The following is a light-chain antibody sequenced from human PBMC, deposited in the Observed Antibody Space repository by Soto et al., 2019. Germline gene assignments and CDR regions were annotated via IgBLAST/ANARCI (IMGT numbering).Light chain of an antibody. V-gene: IGKV3-11*01. CDR3: KQRSNWPPFT. CDR2: DAS. CDR1: QSVSSY. J-gene: IGKJ3*01. Sequence: EIVLTQSPATLSLSPGERSTLSCRASQSVSSYLAWYEQKPGQAPRLLIYDASNRATGLPARFSGSGSGTDFTLPISSLEPEDFSVYYCKQRSNWPPFTFGPGTKVDIK.